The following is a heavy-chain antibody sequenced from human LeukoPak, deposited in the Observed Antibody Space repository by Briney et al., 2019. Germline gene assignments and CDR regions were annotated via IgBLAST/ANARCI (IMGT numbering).Heavy chain of an antibody. CDR3: ARLDYSNDGDDAFDI. Sequence: SSETLSLTCTVSGGSISSSSYYWGWIRQPPGKGLAWIGSIYYSGSTYYNPSLKSRVTISVDTSKNQFSLKLSSVTAADTAVYYCARLDYSNDGDDAFDIWGQGTMVTVSS. J-gene: IGHJ3*02. V-gene: IGHV4-39*01. D-gene: IGHD5-18*01. CDR1: GGSISSSSYY. CDR2: IYYSGST.